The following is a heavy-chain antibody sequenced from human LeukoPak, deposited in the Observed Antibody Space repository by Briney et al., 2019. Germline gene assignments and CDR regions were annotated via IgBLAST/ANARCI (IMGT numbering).Heavy chain of an antibody. D-gene: IGHD3-10*01. CDR3: ARYNNGSMVRGVIISYWYFDL. CDR2: IYTSGST. J-gene: IGHJ2*01. V-gene: IGHV4-4*07. CDR1: GGSISNYF. Sequence: SETLSLTCTVSGGSISNYFWSWIRQPAGKGLEWIGRIYTSGSTNYNPSLKSRVTMSVDTSKNQFSLKLSSVNSADTAVYYCARYNNGSMVRGVIISYWYFDLWGRGTLVTVSS.